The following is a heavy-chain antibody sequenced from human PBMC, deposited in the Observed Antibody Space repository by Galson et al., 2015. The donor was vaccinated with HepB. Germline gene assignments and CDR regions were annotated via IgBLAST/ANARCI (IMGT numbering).Heavy chain of an antibody. CDR3: ARGLYGDPVGEDS. J-gene: IGHJ4*02. Sequence: SLRLSCAASGFTFDDYWMHWVRQAPGKGLVWVSRIKPDGSDTYYADSVRGRFTISRDNAKNTLYLQMNSLRVEDTALYYCARGLYGDPVGEDSWGQGTLVTVSS. CDR1: GFTFDDYW. CDR2: IKPDGSDT. D-gene: IGHD4-17*01. V-gene: IGHV3-74*01.